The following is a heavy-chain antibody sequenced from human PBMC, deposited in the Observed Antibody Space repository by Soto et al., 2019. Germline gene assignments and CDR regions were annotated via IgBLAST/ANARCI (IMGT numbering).Heavy chain of an antibody. J-gene: IGHJ5*02. Sequence: GSLRLSCAASGFTFSSYAMSWVRQAPGKGLEWVSGISGSGDSTYYGDSVKGRFTISRDNSKNTLYVQMNSLRAEDTAVYYCALGYSYAPFDPWGQGTLVTVSS. CDR3: ALGYSYAPFDP. D-gene: IGHD5-18*01. V-gene: IGHV3-23*01. CDR1: GFTFSSYA. CDR2: ISGSGDST.